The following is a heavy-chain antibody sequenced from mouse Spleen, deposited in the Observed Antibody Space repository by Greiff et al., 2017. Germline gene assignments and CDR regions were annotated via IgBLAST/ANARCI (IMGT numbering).Heavy chain of an antibody. D-gene: IGHD2-14*01. Sequence: QVQLQQSGAELVRPGASVTLSCKASGYTFTDYEMHWVKQTPVHGLEWIGAIDPATGGTAYNQKFKGKAILTADKSSSTAYMELRSLTSEDSAVYYCTRGTLYAMDYWGQGTSVTVSS. CDR1: GYTFTDYE. V-gene: IGHV1-15*01. CDR2: IDPATGGT. CDR3: TRGTLYAMDY. J-gene: IGHJ4*01.